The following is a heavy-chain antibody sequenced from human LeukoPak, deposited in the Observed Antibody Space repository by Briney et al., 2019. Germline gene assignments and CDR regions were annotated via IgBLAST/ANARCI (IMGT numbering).Heavy chain of an antibody. CDR3: ASPRYCSSTSCYRSFDI. CDR2: INHSGST. J-gene: IGHJ3*02. V-gene: IGHV4-34*01. CDR1: GGSFSGYY. D-gene: IGHD2-2*01. Sequence: SETPSLTCAVYGGSFSGYYWSWIRQPPGKGLEWIGEINHSGSTNYNPSLKSRVTISVDTSKNQFSLKLSSVTAADTAVYYCASPRYCSSTSCYRSFDIWGQGTMVTVSS.